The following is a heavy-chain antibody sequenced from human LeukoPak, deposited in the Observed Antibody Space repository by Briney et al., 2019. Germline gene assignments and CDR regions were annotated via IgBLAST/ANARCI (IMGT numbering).Heavy chain of an antibody. J-gene: IGHJ4*02. CDR3: AKVGGDKYYFDF. Sequence: GGSLRLSRAASGFTFSTYAMSWVRQAPGKGLERVSAISVSGGTTYYADSVKGRFTISRDNSKNTLLLQMNSLRAEDTAVYYCAKVGGDKYYFDFWGQGTLVTVSS. CDR2: ISVSGGTT. CDR1: GFTFSTYA. V-gene: IGHV3-23*01. D-gene: IGHD2-21*02.